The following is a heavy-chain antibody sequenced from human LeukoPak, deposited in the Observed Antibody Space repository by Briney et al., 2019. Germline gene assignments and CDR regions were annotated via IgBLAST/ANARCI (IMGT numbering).Heavy chain of an antibody. J-gene: IGHJ4*02. V-gene: IGHV1-18*01. Sequence: GASVKVSCKASGYTFTSYGISWVRQAPGQGLEWMGWISAYNGNTNYAQKFQGRVTMTTDTSTSTAHMELRSLRSDDTAVYFCARGSTVRYYYDSSGYYRGAFDYWGQGTLVTVSS. CDR3: ARGSTVRYYYDSSGYYRGAFDY. CDR1: GYTFTSYG. D-gene: IGHD3-22*01. CDR2: ISAYNGNT.